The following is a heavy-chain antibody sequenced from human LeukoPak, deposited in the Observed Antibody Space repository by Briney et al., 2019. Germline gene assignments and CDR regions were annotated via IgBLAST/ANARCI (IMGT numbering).Heavy chain of an antibody. Sequence: NLSQTLSLTCDISGDSVSSNNGACHWISQSPSRGLEWLGRTYYRSKWYNDYAGSLNGRITISPDTSKNQFSLHLNSVTPEDTAVYYCARDLGNTGWYTFDYWGQGILVTVSS. CDR1: GDSVSSNNGA. D-gene: IGHD6-19*01. J-gene: IGHJ4*02. CDR3: ARDLGNTGWYTFDY. V-gene: IGHV6-1*01. CDR2: TYYRSKWYN.